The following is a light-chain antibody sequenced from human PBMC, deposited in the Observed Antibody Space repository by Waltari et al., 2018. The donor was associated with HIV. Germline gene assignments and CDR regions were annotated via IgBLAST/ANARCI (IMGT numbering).Light chain of an antibody. V-gene: IGKV1-5*03. Sequence: DIQMTQSPSTLSASVGDRVTITCRASQSISNWLAWYQQKPGKAPKLLFYKASSLESGVPSMFSGSGSGTEYTLTISSLQPDDFATYYCQEYSGYFRTFGQGTKVEIK. CDR1: QSISNW. CDR3: QEYSGYFRT. CDR2: KAS. J-gene: IGKJ1*01.